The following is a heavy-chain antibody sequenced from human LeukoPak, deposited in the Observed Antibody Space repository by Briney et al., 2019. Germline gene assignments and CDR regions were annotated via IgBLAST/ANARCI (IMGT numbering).Heavy chain of an antibody. J-gene: IGHJ4*02. D-gene: IGHD3-9*01. CDR3: ARVLYDILTGYSHFDY. Sequence: ASVKVSCKASGYTFTGYYMHWVRQAPGQGLEWMGWINPNSGGTNYAQKFQGRVTMTRDTSISTAYMELSRLRSDDTAVYYCARVLYDILTGYSHFDYWGQGTLVTVSS. V-gene: IGHV1-2*02. CDR1: GYTFTGYY. CDR2: INPNSGGT.